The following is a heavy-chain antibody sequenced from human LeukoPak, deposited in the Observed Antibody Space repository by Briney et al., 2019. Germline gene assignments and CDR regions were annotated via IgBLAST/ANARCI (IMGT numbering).Heavy chain of an antibody. V-gene: IGHV4-31*03. J-gene: IGHJ3*02. CDR2: IYYSGST. CDR3: ARAKNYDSSGYDAFDI. D-gene: IGHD3-22*01. CDR1: GGSISSGRYY. Sequence: SETLSLTCTVSGGSISSGRYYWSWIRQHPGKGLEWIGFIYYSGSTYYNPSLKSRVTISVDTSKNQFPLKLSSVTAADTAVYYCARAKNYDSSGYDAFDIWGQGTMVTVSS.